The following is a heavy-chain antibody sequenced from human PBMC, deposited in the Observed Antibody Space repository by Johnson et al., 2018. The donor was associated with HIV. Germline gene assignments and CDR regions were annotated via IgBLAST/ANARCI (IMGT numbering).Heavy chain of an antibody. CDR1: GFTFSSYG. J-gene: IGHJ3*01. V-gene: IGHV3-30*02. D-gene: IGHD6-13*01. CDR2: IRYDGSNK. CDR3: TTAASSSWYGEDAFDF. Sequence: QVQLVESGGGVVQPGGSLRLSCAASGFTFSSYGMHWVRQAPGKGLEWVAFIRYDGSNKYYADSVKGRFPISRDNSKNTLYLQMNSLKTEDTAVYYCTTAASSSWYGEDAFDFWGPGTLVTVSS.